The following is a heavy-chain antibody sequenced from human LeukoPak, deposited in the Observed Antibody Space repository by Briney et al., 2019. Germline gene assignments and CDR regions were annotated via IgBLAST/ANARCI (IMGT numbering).Heavy chain of an antibody. V-gene: IGHV4-59*01. CDR2: IYYSGST. CDR1: GGSLSSYY. CDR3: ARDRGITRFDI. D-gene: IGHD3-10*01. Sequence: SETLSLTCTVSGGSLSSYYWSWIRQPPGKGLEWIGYIYYSGSTNYNPSLKSRVTISVDTSKNQFSLKLSSVTAADTAVYYCARDRGITRFDIWGQGTMVTVSS. J-gene: IGHJ3*02.